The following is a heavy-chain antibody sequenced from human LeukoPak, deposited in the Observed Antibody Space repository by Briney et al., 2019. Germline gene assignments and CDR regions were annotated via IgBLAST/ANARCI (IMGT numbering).Heavy chain of an antibody. CDR3: ARDQGQRPFDY. CDR2: IYTSGRT. CDR1: GGSISSGSYS. J-gene: IGHJ4*02. V-gene: IGHV4-61*02. Sequence: SQTLSLTCTVSGGSISSGSYSWSWIRQPAGKRLEWIGRIYTSGRTNYNPSLKSRVTISVDTSKTQFSLKLSSVTAADTAVYYCARDQGQRPFDYWGQGTLVTVSS.